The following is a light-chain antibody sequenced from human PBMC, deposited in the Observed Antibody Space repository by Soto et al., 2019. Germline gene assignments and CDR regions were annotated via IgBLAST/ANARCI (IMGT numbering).Light chain of an antibody. CDR1: TSNIAGNT. J-gene: IGLJ7*01. CDR2: IDE. Sequence: QSALTQPPSLSGTPGQWVTISCSGSTSNIAGNTVHWYQHLPETAHKLLIYIDEQLPSGVPDRCSGSKSGTSASLAISGLQSEDEADYYCATWDDSLKAAVFGGGTQLTVL. V-gene: IGLV1-44*01. CDR3: ATWDDSLKAAV.